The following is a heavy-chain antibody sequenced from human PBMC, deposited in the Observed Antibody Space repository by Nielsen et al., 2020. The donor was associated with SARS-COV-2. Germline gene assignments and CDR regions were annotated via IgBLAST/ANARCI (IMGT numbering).Heavy chain of an antibody. D-gene: IGHD3-16*02. CDR3: ARQRSMISLGGIIGGAFDI. Sequence: SETLSFTCSASISTYYWSWIRQPPGKPLEWIGHIHYRGSTSYNPSLKSRVTISVDTSQNQFSLTLNSVTAADSAVYYCARQRSMISLGGIIGGAFDIWGQGTMVTVSS. CDR2: IHYRGST. J-gene: IGHJ3*02. V-gene: IGHV4-59*08. CDR1: ASISTYY.